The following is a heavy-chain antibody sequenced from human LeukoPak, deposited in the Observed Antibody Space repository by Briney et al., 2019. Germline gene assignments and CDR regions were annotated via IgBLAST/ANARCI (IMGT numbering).Heavy chain of an antibody. CDR2: ISGSGGST. V-gene: IGHV3-23*01. Sequence: GGSLRLSCAASGFTFSSYAMSWVRQAPGKGLEWVSAISGSGGSTYYADSVKGRFTISRDNSKNTLYLQVNSLKAEDTAVYYCAKVARNTSPRVYHDDYWGQGTLVTVSS. CDR1: GFTFSSYA. CDR3: AKVARNTSPRVYHDDY. J-gene: IGHJ4*02. D-gene: IGHD1/OR15-1a*01.